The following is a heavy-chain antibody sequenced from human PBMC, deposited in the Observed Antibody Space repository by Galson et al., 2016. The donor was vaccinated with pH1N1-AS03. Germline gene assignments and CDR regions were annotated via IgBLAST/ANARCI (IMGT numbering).Heavy chain of an antibody. CDR2: IYYDGNNK. Sequence: FSSYGMHWVRQAPGKGLEWVAVIYYDGNNKYYADSVKGRFTISRDNSKNTLYLQMNSLRAEDTAVYYCARDRVGATLLDYWGQGTLVTVSS. D-gene: IGHD1-26*01. CDR3: ARDRVGATLLDY. CDR1: FSSYG. V-gene: IGHV3-33*01. J-gene: IGHJ4*02.